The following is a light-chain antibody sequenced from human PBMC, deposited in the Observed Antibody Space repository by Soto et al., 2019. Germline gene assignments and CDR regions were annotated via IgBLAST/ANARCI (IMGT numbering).Light chain of an antibody. J-gene: IGKJ1*01. V-gene: IGKV3-15*01. CDR2: GAS. Sequence: EIVMTQSPGTLSVSPGERSTLSCRASQSVNSNLAWYQQKPGQAPRLLIYGASTRATAIPARFSGSGSGTEFTLTISSLQSEDFAVYYCQQYNNWLGTFGQGTKVDIK. CDR3: QQYNNWLGT. CDR1: QSVNSN.